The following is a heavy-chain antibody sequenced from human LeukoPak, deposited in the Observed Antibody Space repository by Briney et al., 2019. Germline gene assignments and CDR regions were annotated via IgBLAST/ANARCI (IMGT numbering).Heavy chain of an antibody. V-gene: IGHV4-59*01. D-gene: IGHD3-9*01. Sequence: SETLSLTCTVSGGSISSYYWSWIRQPPGKGLEWIGYIYYSGSTNYNPSLKSRVTISVDTSKNQFSLKLSSVTAADTAVYYCARERTYYDILTGSAFDIWGQGTMVTVSS. CDR2: IYYSGST. CDR1: GGSISSYY. J-gene: IGHJ3*02. CDR3: ARERTYYDILTGSAFDI.